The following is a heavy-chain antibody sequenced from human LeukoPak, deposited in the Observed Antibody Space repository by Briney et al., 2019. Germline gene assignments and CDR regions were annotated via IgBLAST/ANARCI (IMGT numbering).Heavy chain of an antibody. Sequence: GASVKVSCKASGYTFTSYDINWVRQAPGQGLEWMGWINPNSGGTNYAQKFQGWVTMTRDTSISTAYMELSSLTSDDTAVYYCAKADSHRGYSYTTLAYYYMDVWGEGTTVTVSS. D-gene: IGHD5-18*01. V-gene: IGHV1-2*04. CDR3: AKADSHRGYSYTTLAYYYMDV. CDR2: INPNSGGT. CDR1: GYTFTSYD. J-gene: IGHJ6*03.